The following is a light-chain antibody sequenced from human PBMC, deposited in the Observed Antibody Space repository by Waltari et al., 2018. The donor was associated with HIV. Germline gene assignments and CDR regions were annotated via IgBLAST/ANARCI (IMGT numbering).Light chain of an antibody. CDR3: AAWDDSLSGV. CDR1: SSNIGNNH. Sequence: QSVLTQPPSASGTPGQRVTISCSGGSSNIGNNHVYWYQPFPGTAPKPLISRTNQRPSGVPDRFSGSKSGTSASLVISGLRSEDEADYFCAAWDDSLSGVFGGGTKVTVL. J-gene: IGLJ2*01. V-gene: IGLV1-47*01. CDR2: RTN.